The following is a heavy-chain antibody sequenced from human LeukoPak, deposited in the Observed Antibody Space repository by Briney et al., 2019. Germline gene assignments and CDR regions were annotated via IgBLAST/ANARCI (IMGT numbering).Heavy chain of an antibody. D-gene: IGHD6-13*01. CDR1: GASISSHY. V-gene: IGHV4-59*11. CDR2: IHYSGST. Sequence: SETLSLTCSVSGASISSHYWSWIRQPPGKGLEWIGYIHYSGSTNCNPSLKSRVTISLDTSKNQFSLKLSSVTAADTAVYYCARGPSSSWFKYFDLWGRGTLVTVSS. CDR3: ARGPSSSWFKYFDL. J-gene: IGHJ2*01.